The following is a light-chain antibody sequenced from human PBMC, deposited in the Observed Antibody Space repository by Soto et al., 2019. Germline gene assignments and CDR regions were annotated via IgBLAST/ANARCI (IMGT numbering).Light chain of an antibody. J-gene: IGLJ1*01. V-gene: IGLV2-14*01. CDR2: DVS. CDR3: SSYASSSIYV. Sequence: SVLTQPASVSGSPGQSITISCTGTSSDVGGYNYVSWYQQHPGKAPKLIIYDVSNRPSGVSNRFSGSKSGNTASLTISGLQAEDEADYYCSSYASSSIYVFGTGTKVTVL. CDR1: SSDVGGYNY.